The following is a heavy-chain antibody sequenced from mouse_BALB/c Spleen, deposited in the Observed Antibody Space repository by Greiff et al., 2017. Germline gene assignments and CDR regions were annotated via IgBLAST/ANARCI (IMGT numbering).Heavy chain of an antibody. CDR2: INPYNDGT. J-gene: IGHJ4*01. D-gene: IGHD2-4*01. CDR1: GYTFTSYV. CDR3: ARSLYYDYAYYAMDY. V-gene: IGHV1-14*01. Sequence: VQLQQSGPELVKPGASVKMSCKASGYTFTSYVMHWVKQKPGQGLEWIGYINPYNDGTKYNEKFKGKATLTSDKSSSTAYMELSSLTSEDSAVYYCARSLYYDYAYYAMDYWGQGTSVTVSS.